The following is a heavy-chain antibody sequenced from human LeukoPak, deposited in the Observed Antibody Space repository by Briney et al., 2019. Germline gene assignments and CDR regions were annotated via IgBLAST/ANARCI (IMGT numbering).Heavy chain of an antibody. CDR3: VGVRFGESVAKVVDI. D-gene: IGHD3-10*01. CDR1: GFSFSSYL. Sequence: GGSLRLSCGASGFSFSSYLLHWVRHAPGKGLEWAALISYSGEKVLYADSVKGRFTISRDNSNMTSHLQMDRLRGDDTAFYSCVGVRFGESVAKVVDIWGQGTPVTVSS. J-gene: IGHJ3*02. CDR2: ISYSGEKV. V-gene: IGHV3-30*04.